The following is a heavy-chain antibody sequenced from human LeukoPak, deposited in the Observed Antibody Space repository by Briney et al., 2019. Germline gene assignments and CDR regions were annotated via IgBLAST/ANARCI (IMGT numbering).Heavy chain of an antibody. CDR3: ATDRIVVVISGIDY. V-gene: IGHV3-30*03. Sequence: SGGSLRLSCATSVFPFSSYAMYWVRQAPGKGLEWVAGISYDGSNEYYADSVTGRFTISRDNPQNTLYLLMNSLRAEDTAMYYCATDRIVVVISGIDYWGQGTLVTVSS. CDR2: ISYDGSNE. CDR1: VFPFSSYA. J-gene: IGHJ4*02. D-gene: IGHD3-22*01.